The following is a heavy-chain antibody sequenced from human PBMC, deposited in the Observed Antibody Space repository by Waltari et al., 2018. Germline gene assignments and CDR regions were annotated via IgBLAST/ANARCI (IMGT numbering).Heavy chain of an antibody. Sequence: EVQLVESGGGLVQPGGSLRLSCAASGFTFRSYSMNWVRQAPGKGLEWVSYISSSSSTIYYADSVKGRFTISRDNAKNSLYLQMNSLRAEDTAVYYCARDSRTGTTSFDYWGQGTLVTVSS. D-gene: IGHD1-7*01. V-gene: IGHV3-48*01. CDR2: ISSSSSTI. J-gene: IGHJ4*02. CDR1: GFTFRSYS. CDR3: ARDSRTGTTSFDY.